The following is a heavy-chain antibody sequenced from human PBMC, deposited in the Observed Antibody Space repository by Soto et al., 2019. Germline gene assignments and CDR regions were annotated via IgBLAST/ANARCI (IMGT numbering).Heavy chain of an antibody. J-gene: IGHJ4*02. CDR2: IGAYNGNT. D-gene: IGHD4-17*01. CDR1: GYTFTSYG. Sequence: ASVKVSCKASGYTFTSYGISWVRQAPGQGLEWMGWIGAYNGNTNYAQKLQGRVTMTTDTSTSTAYMELRSLRSDDTAVYYCARGREKYGDMDYFDYWGQGTLVTVSS. V-gene: IGHV1-18*04. CDR3: ARGREKYGDMDYFDY.